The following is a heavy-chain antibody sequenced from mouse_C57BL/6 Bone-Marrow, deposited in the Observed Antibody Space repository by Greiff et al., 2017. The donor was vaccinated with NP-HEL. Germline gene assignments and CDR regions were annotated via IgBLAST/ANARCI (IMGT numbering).Heavy chain of an antibody. J-gene: IGHJ2*01. D-gene: IGHD1-1*01. CDR2: INYDGSST. Sequence: EVQVVESEGGLVQPGSSMKLSCTASGFTFSDYYMAWVRQVPEKGLEWVANINYDGSSTYYLDSLKSRFIISRDNAKNILYLQMSSLKSEDTATYYCARDGYYGSSFDYWGQGTTLTVSS. V-gene: IGHV5-16*01. CDR3: ARDGYYGSSFDY. CDR1: GFTFSDYY.